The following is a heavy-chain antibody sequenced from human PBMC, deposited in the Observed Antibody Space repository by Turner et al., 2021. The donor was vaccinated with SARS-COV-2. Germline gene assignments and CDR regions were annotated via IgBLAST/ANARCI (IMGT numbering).Heavy chain of an antibody. CDR1: GYTFTGYY. CDR2: INPNSGGT. V-gene: IGHV1-2*02. Sequence: LQLVQSGAEVKKPGASVTVSGKASGYTFTGYYMHGVRQDPGQGLEWLGLINPNSGGTNYAQKFQGRVTMTRDTSISTVYMELSRLRSDDTAVYYCASSANSSGWHYWGQGTLVTVSS. D-gene: IGHD6-19*01. J-gene: IGHJ4*02. CDR3: ASSANSSGWHY.